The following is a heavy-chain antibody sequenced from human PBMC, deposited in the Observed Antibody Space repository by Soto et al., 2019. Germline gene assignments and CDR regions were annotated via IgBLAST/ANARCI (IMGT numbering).Heavy chain of an antibody. CDR1: GGSISGYY. Sequence: PSETLSLTCTVSGGSISGYYWSWIRQPPGKGLEWIGYIFYRGKTLYNPSLQSRVTISVDTSKNQFSLRLSSVTAADTAVYYCTRHAIIPKLQYGMDVWGQGASVTVS. J-gene: IGHJ6*02. CDR3: TRHAIIPKLQYGMDV. D-gene: IGHD2-15*01. CDR2: IFYRGKT. V-gene: IGHV4-59*01.